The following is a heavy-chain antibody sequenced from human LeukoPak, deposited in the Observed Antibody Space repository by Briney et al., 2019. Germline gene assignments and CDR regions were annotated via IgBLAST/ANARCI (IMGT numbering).Heavy chain of an antibody. Sequence: PSETLSLTCTVSGGSISSNNWWSWVRQPPGKGLEWIGEIYHSGSTNYNPSLKSRVTISVDKSKNQFSLKLSSVTAADTAVYYCARDGIYGETADYWGQGTLVTVSS. V-gene: IGHV4-4*02. J-gene: IGHJ4*02. D-gene: IGHD4-17*01. CDR3: ARDGIYGETADY. CDR2: IYHSGST. CDR1: GGSISSNNW.